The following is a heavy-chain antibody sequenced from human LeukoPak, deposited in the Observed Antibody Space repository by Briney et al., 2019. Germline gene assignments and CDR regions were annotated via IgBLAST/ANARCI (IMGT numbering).Heavy chain of an antibody. D-gene: IGHD5-18*01. Sequence: GESLKISCKGSGYSFTSYWIGWVRQMPGKGLEWMGIIYPGGSDTRYSPSFQGQVTISADKSISTTYLQWSSLKASDTAMYYCARQNSMVDTAMGHDAFDIWGQGTMVTVSS. CDR1: GYSFTSYW. J-gene: IGHJ3*02. V-gene: IGHV5-51*01. CDR3: ARQNSMVDTAMGHDAFDI. CDR2: IYPGGSDT.